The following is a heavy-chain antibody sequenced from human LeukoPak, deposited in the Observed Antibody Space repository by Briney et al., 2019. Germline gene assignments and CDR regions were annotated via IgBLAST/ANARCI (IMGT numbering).Heavy chain of an antibody. CDR3: ARSRYYGSKNDAFDI. J-gene: IGHJ3*02. CDR1: GFTFSRNA. V-gene: IGHV3-21*01. Sequence: GGSLRLSCAASGFTFSRNAMIWVRQAPGKGLEWVSAISSSSSYIYYADSVKGRFTISRDNAKNSLYLQMNSLRAEDTAVYYCARSRYYGSKNDAFDIWGQGTMVTVSS. CDR2: ISSSSSYI. D-gene: IGHD3-10*01.